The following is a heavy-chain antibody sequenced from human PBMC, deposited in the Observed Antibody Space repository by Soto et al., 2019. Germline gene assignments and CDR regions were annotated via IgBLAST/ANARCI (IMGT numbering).Heavy chain of an antibody. Sequence: ASVKVSCKASGYTFTGYYMHWVRQAPGQGLEWMGWINPNSGGTNYAQKFQGWVTMTRDTSISIAYMELSRLRSDDTAVYYCARSAYCGGDCYSPFDYWGQGTLVTVSS. CDR2: INPNSGGT. J-gene: IGHJ4*02. D-gene: IGHD2-21*02. CDR3: ARSAYCGGDCYSPFDY. CDR1: GYTFTGYY. V-gene: IGHV1-2*04.